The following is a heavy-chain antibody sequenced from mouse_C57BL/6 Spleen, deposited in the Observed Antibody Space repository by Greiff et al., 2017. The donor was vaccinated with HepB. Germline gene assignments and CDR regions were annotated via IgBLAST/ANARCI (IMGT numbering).Heavy chain of an antibody. J-gene: IGHJ2*01. CDR2: INPGSGGT. CDR3: ARDDGYLGFDY. V-gene: IGHV1-54*01. Sequence: VQLQQSGAELVRPGTSVKVSCKASGYAFTNYLIEWVKQRPGQGLEWIGVINPGSGGTNYNEKFKGKATLTADKSSSTAYMQLSSLTSEDSAVYFCARDDGYLGFDYWGQGTTLTVSS. D-gene: IGHD2-3*01. CDR1: GYAFTNYL.